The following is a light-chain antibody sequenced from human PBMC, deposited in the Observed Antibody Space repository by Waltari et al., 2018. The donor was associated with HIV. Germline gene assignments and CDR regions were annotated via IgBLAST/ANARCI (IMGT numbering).Light chain of an antibody. Sequence: DIQMTQSPSSLSASVGDRVTITCRASQTISSYLNWYQQKPGKAPNLLIYTASSLQSGVPSRFRGSGSGTDFTLTISSLQPEDFATYYCQQSYSTTPTFGGGTKVEIK. CDR1: QTISSY. CDR3: QQSYSTTPT. V-gene: IGKV1-39*01. J-gene: IGKJ4*01. CDR2: TAS.